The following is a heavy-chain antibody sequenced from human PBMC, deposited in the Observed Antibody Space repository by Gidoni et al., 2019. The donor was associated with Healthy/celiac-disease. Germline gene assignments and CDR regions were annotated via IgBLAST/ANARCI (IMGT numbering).Heavy chain of an antibody. V-gene: IGHV4-34*01. CDR1: GGSFSGYY. J-gene: IGHJ4*02. Sequence: QVQLQQWGAGLLKPSETLSLTCAVYGGSFSGYYWGWIRQPPGKGLEWIGEINHSGSTNYNPSLKSRVTISVDTSKNQFSLKLSSVTAADTAVYYCARGGNSFRNFDYWGQGTLVTVSS. CDR2: INHSGST. CDR3: ARGGNSFRNFDY. D-gene: IGHD4-4*01.